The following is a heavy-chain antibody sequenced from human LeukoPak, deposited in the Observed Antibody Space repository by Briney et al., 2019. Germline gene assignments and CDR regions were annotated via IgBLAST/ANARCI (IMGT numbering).Heavy chain of an antibody. J-gene: IGHJ4*02. V-gene: IGHV3-30*18. CDR3: AKDRYSYAFEYSDS. CDR1: GFTFSSYV. CDR2: ILNDGSKK. Sequence: PGGSLRLSCAASGFTFSSYVMHWVRQAPGKGLDWVAVILNDGSKKYYADSVKGRFTISRDNSKNTLSLQVSSLRTEDTAVYYCAKDRYSYAFEYSDSWGQGTLVTVSS. D-gene: IGHD5-18*01.